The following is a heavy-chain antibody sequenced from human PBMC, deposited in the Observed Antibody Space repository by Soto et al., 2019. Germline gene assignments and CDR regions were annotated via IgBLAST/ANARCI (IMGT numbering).Heavy chain of an antibody. V-gene: IGHV2-5*02. D-gene: IGHD1-7*01. CDR1: GFSLSTSGVG. CDR2: IYWDDDK. J-gene: IGHJ5*02. CDR3: AHRRGTGTRENWFDP. Sequence: SGPKLVNPTQTLTLTCTFSGFSLSTSGVGVGWIRQPPGKALEWLALIYWDDDKRYSPSLKSRLTITKDTSKNQVVLTMTNMDPVDTATYYCAHRRGTGTRENWFDPWGQGTLVTVSS.